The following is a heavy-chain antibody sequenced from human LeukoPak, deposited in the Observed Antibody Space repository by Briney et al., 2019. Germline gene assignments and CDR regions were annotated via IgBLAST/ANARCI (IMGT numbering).Heavy chain of an antibody. CDR3: ARLTSGSYSFCYYIGV. Sequence: SETLSLTCTVSVGSINGYYWSWIRQPPGKGLEWIGYIYYSGSTNYNPSLKSRVTMSVDTSKNQFSLKLTSVTAADTAVYYCARLTSGSYSFCYYIGVWGKGTTVTVSS. V-gene: IGHV4-59*01. CDR2: IYYSGST. CDR1: VGSINGYY. D-gene: IGHD1-26*01. J-gene: IGHJ6*03.